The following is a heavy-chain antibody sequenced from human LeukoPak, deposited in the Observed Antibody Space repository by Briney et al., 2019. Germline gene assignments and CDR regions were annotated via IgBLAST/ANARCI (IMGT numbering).Heavy chain of an antibody. CDR1: GYTFTGYY. J-gene: IGHJ5*02. Sequence: ASVKVSCKASGYTFTGYYMHWVRQAPGQGLEWMGWINPNSGGTNYAQKFQGRVTMTRDTSISTAYMELSRLRSDDTAVYYCARMTGYCISTSCYGKNWFDPWGQGTLVTVSS. V-gene: IGHV1-2*02. CDR3: ARMTGYCISTSCYGKNWFDP. CDR2: INPNSGGT. D-gene: IGHD2-2*01.